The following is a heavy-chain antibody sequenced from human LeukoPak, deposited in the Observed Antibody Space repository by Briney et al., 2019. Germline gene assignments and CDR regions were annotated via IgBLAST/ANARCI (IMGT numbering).Heavy chain of an antibody. CDR1: GFTFSDYE. CDR3: AREEYYYDSSGYYPDYYYYMDV. Sequence: GGSLRLSCAASGFTFSDYEMNWVRQAPGKGLEWVSYIRSSGSAIYYADSVKGRFTISRDNAKNSLYLQMNSLRAEDTAVYYCAREEYYYDSSGYYPDYYYYMDVWGKGTTVTVSS. J-gene: IGHJ6*03. CDR2: IRSSGSAI. V-gene: IGHV3-48*03. D-gene: IGHD3-22*01.